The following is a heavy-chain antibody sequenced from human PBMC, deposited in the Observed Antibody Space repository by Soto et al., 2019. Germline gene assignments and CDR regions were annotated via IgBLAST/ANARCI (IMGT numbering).Heavy chain of an antibody. CDR1: GFTFSSYS. CDR2: ISSSSSTI. Sequence: EVQLVESGGGLVQPGGSLRLSCAASGFTFSSYSMNWVRQAPGKGLEWVSYISSSSSTIYYADSVKGRFTISRDNAKNSRYLQMNSLRAEDTAVYYCARGGSLSWFDPWGQGTLVTVSS. J-gene: IGHJ5*02. D-gene: IGHD3-10*01. V-gene: IGHV3-48*01. CDR3: ARGGSLSWFDP.